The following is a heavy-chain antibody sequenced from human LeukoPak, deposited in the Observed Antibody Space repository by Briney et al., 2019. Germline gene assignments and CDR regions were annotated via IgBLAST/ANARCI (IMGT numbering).Heavy chain of an antibody. V-gene: IGHV1-69*13. D-gene: IGHD2-2*01. CDR3: ATSSTSSEAYYYMDV. Sequence: ASVKVSCKASGGTFSSYAISWVRQAPGQGLEWMGGIIPIFGTANYAQKFQGRVTITADESTSTAYMELSSLRSEDTAVYYCATSSTSSEAYYYMDVWGKGTTVTISS. CDR2: IIPIFGTA. CDR1: GGTFSSYA. J-gene: IGHJ6*03.